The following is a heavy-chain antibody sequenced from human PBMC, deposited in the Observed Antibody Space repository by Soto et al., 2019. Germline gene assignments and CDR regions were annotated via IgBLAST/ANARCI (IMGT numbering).Heavy chain of an antibody. CDR3: VRETGGTYDY. D-gene: IGHD1-26*01. J-gene: IGHJ4*02. CDR2: ISWNSGSI. CDR1: GFTFGNYA. Sequence: PGGSLRLSCAASGFTFGNYAMHWVRQAPGKGLEWVSGISWNSGSIGFADSVKGRVTISRDNAKNSLYLQLSSLRGDDTAFYYCVRETGGTYDYRGQGTLVTVSS. V-gene: IGHV3-9*01.